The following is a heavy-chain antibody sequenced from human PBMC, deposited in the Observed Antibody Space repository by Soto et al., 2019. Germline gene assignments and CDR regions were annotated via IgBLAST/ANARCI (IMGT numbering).Heavy chain of an antibody. J-gene: IGHJ6*01. CDR2: IYSSGNT. D-gene: IGHD3-16*01. CDR3: GRVGPIRGGGGKFYGTEV. Sequence: QVQPQESGPGLVKPSETLSLTCTVSGASITTYYWSWIRQPPGKGLEWIGYIYSSGNTNYNPSLKCRVTRSFDTSKNPFSLTLTSVSAAETAVFYCGRVGPIRGGGGKFYGTEVWGQGKPVIVS. CDR1: GASITTYY. V-gene: IGHV4-59*01.